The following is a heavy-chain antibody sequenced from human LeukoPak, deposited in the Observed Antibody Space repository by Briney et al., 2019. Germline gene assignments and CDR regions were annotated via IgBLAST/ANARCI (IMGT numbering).Heavy chain of an antibody. V-gene: IGHV3-7*03. CDR1: GFTFSSYW. CDR3: AKMDARTTAMRGMDV. D-gene: IGHD5-18*01. Sequence: PGGSLRVSCAASGFTFSSYWLNWVRQTPGKGLEWVANIKEDGSEKYHVDSVKGRFTISRDNSQNTLYLQMNSLRADDTAVYYCAKMDARTTAMRGMDVWGQGTTVTVSS. J-gene: IGHJ6*02. CDR2: IKEDGSEK.